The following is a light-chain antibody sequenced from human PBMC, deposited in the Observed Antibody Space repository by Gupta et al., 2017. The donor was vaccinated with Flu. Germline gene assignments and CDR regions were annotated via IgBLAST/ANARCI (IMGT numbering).Light chain of an antibody. Sequence: SSLSASVGDRVTITCRASQSVKFYLNWYQAKPGKAPKLLIQGASRLQGGVSSRFRGNGYGTDCTLTISSRQPEDFATYYCQLTASHPRYTFGQGTKLEI. CDR2: GAS. CDR3: QLTASHPRYT. V-gene: IGKV1-39*01. CDR1: QSVKFY. J-gene: IGKJ2*01.